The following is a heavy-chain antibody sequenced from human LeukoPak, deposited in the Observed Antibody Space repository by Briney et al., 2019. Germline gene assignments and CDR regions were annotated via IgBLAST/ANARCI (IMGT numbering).Heavy chain of an antibody. CDR3: ARDPVVVMLGEGSAGGDY. V-gene: IGHV4-34*01. J-gene: IGHJ4*02. CDR2: INHSGST. D-gene: IGHD3-22*01. CDR1: GGSFSGYY. Sequence: SETLSLTCAVYGGSFSGYYWSWIRQPPGKGPEWIGEINHSGSTNYNPSLKSRVTISVDTSKNQFSLKLSSVTAADTAVYYCARDPVVVMLGEGSAGGDYWGQGTLVTVSS.